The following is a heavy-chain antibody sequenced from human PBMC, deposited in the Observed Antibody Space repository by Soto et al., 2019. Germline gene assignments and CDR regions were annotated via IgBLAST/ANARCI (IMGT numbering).Heavy chain of an antibody. D-gene: IGHD3-16*02. CDR3: AKGVMITFGGVIVPPQDAFDI. V-gene: IGHV3-23*01. CDR1: GFTFSSYA. CDR2: ISGSGGST. Sequence: GGSLRLSCAASGFTFSSYAMSWVRQAPGKGLEWVSAISGSGGSTYYADSVKGRFTISRDNSKNTLYLQMNSLRAEDTAVYYCAKGVMITFGGVIVPPQDAFDIWGQGTMVTV. J-gene: IGHJ3*02.